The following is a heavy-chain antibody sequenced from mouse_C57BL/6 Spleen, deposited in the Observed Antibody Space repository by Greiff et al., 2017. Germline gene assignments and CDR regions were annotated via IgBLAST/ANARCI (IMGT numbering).Heavy chain of an antibody. CDR2: INPGSGGT. D-gene: IGHD3-2*02. J-gene: IGHJ4*01. Sequence: QVQLQQSGAELVRPGTSVKVSCKASGYAFTNYLIEWVKQRPGQGLEWIGVINPGSGGTNYNEKFKGKATLTADKSSSTAYMQLSSLTAEDSAVYFWARLKGGSGYGYAMDYWGQGTSVTVSS. V-gene: IGHV1-54*01. CDR1: GYAFTNYL. CDR3: ARLKGGSGYGYAMDY.